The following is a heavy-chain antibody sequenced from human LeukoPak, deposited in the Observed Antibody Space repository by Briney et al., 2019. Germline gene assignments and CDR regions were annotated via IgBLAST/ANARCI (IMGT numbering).Heavy chain of an antibody. CDR3: ARAGSTSSNYYYYGMDV. D-gene: IGHD2-2*01. CDR1: GYTFTSYG. CDR2: ISAYNGNT. V-gene: IGHV1-18*01. Sequence: ASVKVSCKASGYTFTSYGISWVRQAPGQGLEWMGWISAYNGNTNYAQKLQGRVTMTTDTSTSTAYMELRSLRSDDTAVYYCARAGSTSSNYYYYGMDVGGEGTTVTVSS. J-gene: IGHJ6*04.